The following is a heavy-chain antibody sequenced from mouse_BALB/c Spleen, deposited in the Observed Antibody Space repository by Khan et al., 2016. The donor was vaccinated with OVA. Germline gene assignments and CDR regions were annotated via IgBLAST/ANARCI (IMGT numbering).Heavy chain of an antibody. V-gene: IGHV1-77*01. J-gene: IGHJ3*01. CDR1: GYTFTDYY. CDR2: IYPGRGNT. D-gene: IGHD2-2*01. Sequence: QVQLQQSGAELARPGASVKLSCKASGYTFTDYYINWVKQRTGQGLEWIGEIYPGRGNTYYNEKFKDKATLTADKSSSTAFMQLNSLTSEDSSVYFCARSGIGSFAYWGQGTLVTVSA. CDR3: ARSGIGSFAY.